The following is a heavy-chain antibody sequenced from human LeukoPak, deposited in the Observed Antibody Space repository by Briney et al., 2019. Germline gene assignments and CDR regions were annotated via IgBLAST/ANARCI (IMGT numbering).Heavy chain of an antibody. J-gene: IGHJ4*02. CDR3: ARLQVAGSEALDY. CDR1: GGSISSSSYY. Sequence: SETLSLTCTVSGGSISSSSYYWGWIRQPRGKGLEWIGSIYYSGSTYYNPSLKSRVTISVDTSKNQFSLKLSSVTAADTAVYYCARLQVAGSEALDYWGQGTLVTVSS. CDR2: IYYSGST. V-gene: IGHV4-39*01. D-gene: IGHD6-19*01.